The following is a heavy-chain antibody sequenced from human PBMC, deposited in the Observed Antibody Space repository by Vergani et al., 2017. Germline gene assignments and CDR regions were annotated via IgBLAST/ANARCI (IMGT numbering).Heavy chain of an antibody. CDR1: GFTVSSNY. CDR3: ARSPQGGSYLDAFDI. Sequence: EVQLVETGGGLIQPGGSLRLSCAASGFTVSSNYMSWVRQAPGKGLEWVSVIYSGGSTYYADSVKGRFTISRDNSKNTLYLQMNSLRAEDTAVYYCARSPQGGSYLDAFDIWGQGTMVTVSS. V-gene: IGHV3-53*02. J-gene: IGHJ3*02. CDR2: IYSGGST. D-gene: IGHD1-26*01.